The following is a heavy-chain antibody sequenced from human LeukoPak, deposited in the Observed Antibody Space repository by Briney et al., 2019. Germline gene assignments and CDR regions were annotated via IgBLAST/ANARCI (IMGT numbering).Heavy chain of an antibody. Sequence: PSETLSLTCTVSGGSITSISHHWVWIPQPPGKGREWIGSTYYSTSNHYNPSLKSRVTISVDTSKNQFSLKLSYVTAGDRAVYYCARQTCYSGRCYNYYRYGMDVWGQGTTVTVS. CDR1: GGSITSISHH. J-gene: IGHJ6*01. CDR2: TYYSTSN. CDR3: ARQTCYSGRCYNYYRYGMDV. V-gene: IGHV4-39*01. D-gene: IGHD1-26*01.